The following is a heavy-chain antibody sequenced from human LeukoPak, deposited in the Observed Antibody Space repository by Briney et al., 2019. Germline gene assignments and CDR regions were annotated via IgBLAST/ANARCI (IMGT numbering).Heavy chain of an antibody. V-gene: IGHV3-48*03. D-gene: IGHD5-24*01. Sequence: PGGSLRLSCAASGFTFSSYEMNWVRQAPGKGLEWVSYISSSGTTTFYADSVKGRFTISRDNAKNSLYLQMNSLRAEDTAVYYCARGLDGKPDYWGQGTLVTGSS. J-gene: IGHJ4*02. CDR1: GFTFSSYE. CDR2: ISSSGTTT. CDR3: ARGLDGKPDY.